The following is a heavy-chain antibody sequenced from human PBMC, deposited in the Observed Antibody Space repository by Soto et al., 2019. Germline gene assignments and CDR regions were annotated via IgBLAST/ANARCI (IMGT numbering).Heavy chain of an antibody. Sequence: SETLSLTCTVSGGSISSSSYYWGWIRQPPGKGLEWIGSIYYSGSTYYNPSLKSRVTISVDTSKNQFSLKLSSVTAADTAVYYCARLWFGELLYSYYPYGMEVWGQGTTVTVSS. CDR3: ARLWFGELLYSYYPYGMEV. J-gene: IGHJ6*02. D-gene: IGHD3-10*01. CDR1: GGSISSSSYY. CDR2: IYYSGST. V-gene: IGHV4-39*01.